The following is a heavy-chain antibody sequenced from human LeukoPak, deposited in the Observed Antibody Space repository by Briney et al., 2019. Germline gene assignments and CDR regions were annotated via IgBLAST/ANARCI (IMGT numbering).Heavy chain of an antibody. Sequence: GSLRLSCAASGFTFSSYEMNWVRQAPGKGLEWIGSIYHSGSTYYNASLKSRVTISLDTSKNQFSLKLSSVTAADTAVYYCARNPPATAEFYFDYWGQGTLVTVSS. J-gene: IGHJ4*02. CDR1: GFTFSSYE. D-gene: IGHD1-14*01. CDR2: IYHSGST. V-gene: IGHV4-38-2*01. CDR3: ARNPPATAEFYFDY.